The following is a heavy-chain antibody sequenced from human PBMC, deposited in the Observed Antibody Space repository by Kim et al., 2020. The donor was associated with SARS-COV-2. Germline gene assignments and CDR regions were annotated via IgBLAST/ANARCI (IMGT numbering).Heavy chain of an antibody. CDR3: ARDLPRRYCTGGVCYTDEYYFDY. J-gene: IGHJ4*02. CDR2: INAGNGNT. D-gene: IGHD2-8*02. V-gene: IGHV1-3*01. CDR1: GYTFTSYA. Sequence: ASVKVSCKASGYTFTSYAMHWLRQAPGQRLEWMGWINAGNGNTKYSQKFQGRVTITRDTSASTAYMELSSLRSEDTAVYYCARDLPRRYCTGGVCYTDEYYFDYWGQGTLVTVSS.